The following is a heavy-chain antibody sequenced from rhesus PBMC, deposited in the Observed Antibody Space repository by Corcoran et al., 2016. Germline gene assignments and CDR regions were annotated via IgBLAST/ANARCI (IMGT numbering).Heavy chain of an antibody. V-gene: IGHV4-65*02. Sequence: QVQLQESGPGLVKPSETLSLTCAVSGGSISSSHWWSWIRPPPGKGLEWIGYISGSSGSTYYNPSLKSRVTISKDTSKNQFSLKLSSVTAADTAVYYCARLTVAANYFDYWGQGVLVTVSS. CDR1: GGSISSSHW. CDR2: ISGSSGST. J-gene: IGHJ4*01. D-gene: IGHD4-29*01. CDR3: ARLTVAANYFDY.